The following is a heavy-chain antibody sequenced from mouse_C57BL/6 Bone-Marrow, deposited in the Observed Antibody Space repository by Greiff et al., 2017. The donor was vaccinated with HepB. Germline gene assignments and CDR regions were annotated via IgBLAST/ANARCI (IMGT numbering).Heavy chain of an antibody. CDR1: GFSLTSYA. CDR3: ARNSEVRVRGAMDY. D-gene: IGHD2-14*01. Sequence: VQLKESGPGLVAPSQSLSITCTVSGFSLTSYAISWVRQPPGKGLEWLGVIWTGGGTNYNSALKSRLSISKDNSKSQVFLKMNSLQTDDTARYYCARNSEVRVRGAMDYWGQGTSVTVSS. CDR2: IWTGGGT. J-gene: IGHJ4*01. V-gene: IGHV2-9-1*01.